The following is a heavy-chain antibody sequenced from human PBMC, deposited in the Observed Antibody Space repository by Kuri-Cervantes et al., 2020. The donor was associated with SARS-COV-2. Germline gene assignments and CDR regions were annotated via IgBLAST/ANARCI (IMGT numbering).Heavy chain of an antibody. CDR1: GFTFSSYA. D-gene: IGHD3-16*01. CDR3: AKDWKVTSRDNSPWYYLDF. J-gene: IGHJ6*02. CDR2: IYSGGSST. V-gene: IGHV3-23*03. Sequence: GGSLRLSCAASGFTFSSYAMSWVRQAPGKGLEWVSVIYSGGSSTYYADSVKGRFTISRDNSKNTLYLQMNSLRAEDTAVYYCAKDWKVTSRDNSPWYYLDFWGQGTTVTVSS.